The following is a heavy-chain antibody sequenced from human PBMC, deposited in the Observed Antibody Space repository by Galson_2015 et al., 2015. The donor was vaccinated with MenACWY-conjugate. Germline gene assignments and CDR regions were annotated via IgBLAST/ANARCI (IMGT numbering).Heavy chain of an antibody. Sequence: SLRLSCAASGFTVSSNYMSWVRQAPGKGLEWVSVIYSGGSTYYADSVKGRFTISRDNSKNTLYLQMNSLRAEDTAVYYCARLDSSGYYYYFDYWCQGTLVTVSS. J-gene: IGHJ4*02. CDR2: IYSGGST. CDR1: GFTVSSNY. V-gene: IGHV3-53*01. D-gene: IGHD3-22*01. CDR3: ARLDSSGYYYYFDY.